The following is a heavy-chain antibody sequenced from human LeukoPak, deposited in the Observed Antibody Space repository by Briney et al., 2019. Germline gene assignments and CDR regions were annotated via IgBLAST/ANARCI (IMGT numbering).Heavy chain of an antibody. CDR3: ARGRRGSYFQVY. V-gene: IGHV4-31*03. D-gene: IGHD1-26*01. J-gene: IGHJ4*02. CDR2: IYYSGST. CDR1: GGSISSGGYY. Sequence: SETLSLTCTVSGGSISSGGYYWSWVRQHPGKGLEWIGYIYYSGSTYYNPSLKSRVTISIDPSKNQFSLKLSSVTAADTALYYCARGRRGSYFQVYWGQGTLVTVSS.